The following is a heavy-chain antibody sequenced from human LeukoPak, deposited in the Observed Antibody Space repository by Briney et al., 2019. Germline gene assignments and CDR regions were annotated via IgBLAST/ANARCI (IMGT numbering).Heavy chain of an antibody. CDR2: ISSSGSTI. Sequence: GGSLRLSCTASGFTFSSCEMNWGRLAPGTGLELVSYISSSGSTIYYADSVKGRFTISRDNVKNSLYLQMNSLRAEDTAVYYCARGIGGYDILTGSLCYWGQGTLVTVSS. CDR1: GFTFSSCE. V-gene: IGHV3-48*03. J-gene: IGHJ4*02. D-gene: IGHD3-9*01. CDR3: ARGIGGYDILTGSLCY.